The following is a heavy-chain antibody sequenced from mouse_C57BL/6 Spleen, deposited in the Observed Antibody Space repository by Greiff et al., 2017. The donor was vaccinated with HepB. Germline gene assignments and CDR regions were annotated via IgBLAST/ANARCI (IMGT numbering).Heavy chain of an antibody. V-gene: IGHV5-4*01. J-gene: IGHJ2*01. Sequence: EVKLQESGGGLVKPGGSLKLSCAASGFTFSSYAMSWVRQTPEKRLEWVATISDGGSYTYYPDNVKGRFTISRDKAKNNLYLQMSHLKSEDTAMYYCARDPFITTVAYFDYWGQGTTLTVSS. CDR1: GFTFSSYA. D-gene: IGHD1-1*01. CDR3: ARDPFITTVAYFDY. CDR2: ISDGGSYT.